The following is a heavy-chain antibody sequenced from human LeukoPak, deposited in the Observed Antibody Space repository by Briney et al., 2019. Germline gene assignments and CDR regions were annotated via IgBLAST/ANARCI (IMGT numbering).Heavy chain of an antibody. J-gene: IGHJ2*01. CDR3: ARGYSSGWYSYWYFDL. CDR2: ISSSGSTI. Sequence: GGSLRLSCAASGFAFNTYGMSWVRQAPGKGLEWVSYISSSGSTIYYADSVKGRFTISRDNAKNSLYLQMNSLRAEDTAVYYCARGYSSGWYSYWYFDLWGRGTLVTVSS. D-gene: IGHD6-19*01. V-gene: IGHV3-48*04. CDR1: GFAFNTYG.